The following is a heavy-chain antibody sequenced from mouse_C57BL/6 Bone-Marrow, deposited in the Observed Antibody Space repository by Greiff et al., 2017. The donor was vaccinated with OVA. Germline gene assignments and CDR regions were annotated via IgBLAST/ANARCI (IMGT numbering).Heavy chain of an antibody. J-gene: IGHJ4*01. D-gene: IGHD2-12*01. CDR3: ARLYSNDEYYYAMDS. CDR1: GFTFTDYY. Sequence: EVKLMESGGGLVQPGGSLSLSCAASGFTFTDYYMSWVRQPPGKALEWLGFIRNKANGYTTESSASVKGRFTISRDNSQTILYLQMNGLRAEDSATYYCARLYSNDEYYYAMDSRGQGTSVTVSS. V-gene: IGHV7-3*01. CDR2: IRNKANGYTT.